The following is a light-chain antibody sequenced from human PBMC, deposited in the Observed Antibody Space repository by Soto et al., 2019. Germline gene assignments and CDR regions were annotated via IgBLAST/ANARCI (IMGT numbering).Light chain of an antibody. CDR3: QQHGISHIT. V-gene: IGKV3-20*01. Sequence: TQSPVTLSLSPGETATLSCRASQNVFNNLAWYQVKPGQAPRLLIYGASTRATGIPDRFSGSGSGTDFTLTISRLEPEDFAVYYCQQHGISHITFGQGTRLQIK. CDR1: QNVFNN. CDR2: GAS. J-gene: IGKJ5*01.